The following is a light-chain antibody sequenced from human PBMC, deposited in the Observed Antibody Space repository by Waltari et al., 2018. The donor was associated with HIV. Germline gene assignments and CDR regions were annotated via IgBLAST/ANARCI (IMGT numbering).Light chain of an antibody. Sequence: SYELTQPPSVSVSPGQTARTTCSGDALPHHYAYWYQQKPGQAPVLMIYKDSQRPSGIPERFSGSTSGTTVTLTISGVQAEDEADYYCQSADISDYYLVLFGGGTKLTVL. V-gene: IGLV3-25*03. CDR2: KDS. CDR1: ALPHHY. CDR3: QSADISDYYLVL. J-gene: IGLJ3*02.